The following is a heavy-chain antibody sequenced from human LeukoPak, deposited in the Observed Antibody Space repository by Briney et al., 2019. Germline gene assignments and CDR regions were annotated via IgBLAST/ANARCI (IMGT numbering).Heavy chain of an antibody. V-gene: IGHV4-4*07. J-gene: IGHJ3*02. CDR2: IYTSGST. Sequence: SETLSLTCTVSGGSISSYYWNWIRQPAGKGLEWIGRIYTSGSTNYNPSLKSRVTMSVDTSKNQFSLKLSSVTAADTAVYYCARDYDSSGYYLSDAFDIWGQGTMVTVSS. D-gene: IGHD3-22*01. CDR3: ARDYDSSGYYLSDAFDI. CDR1: GGSISSYY.